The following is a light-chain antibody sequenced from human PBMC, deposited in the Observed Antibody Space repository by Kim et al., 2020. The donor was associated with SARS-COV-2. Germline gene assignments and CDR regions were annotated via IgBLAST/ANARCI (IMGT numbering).Light chain of an antibody. J-gene: IGLJ2*01. V-gene: IGLV3-25*03. Sequence: PGQTATTPGSGAACVKQYAYWYQPKPGQAPVLLIYKDTDRPAAIPERFSGSSSGTTVTLTIRGVQAADEADYHCQSADKGDTPYVLFGGGTKLTVL. CDR1: ACVKQY. CDR3: QSADKGDTPYVL. CDR2: KDT.